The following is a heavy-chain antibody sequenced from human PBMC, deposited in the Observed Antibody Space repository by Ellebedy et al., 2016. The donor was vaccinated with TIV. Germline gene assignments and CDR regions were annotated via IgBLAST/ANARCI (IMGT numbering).Heavy chain of an antibody. CDR1: GGSISSSNW. J-gene: IGHJ4*02. V-gene: IGHV4-4*02. CDR3: ARVEEGYSYGY. CDR2: IYHSGST. Sequence: MPSETLSLTCAVSGGSISSSNWWSWVRQPPGHGLEWSGAIYHSGSTNYNPSLKSRVTISVDKSKNQLSLKLSSVTAADTAVYYCARVEEGYSYGYWGQGTLVTGSS. D-gene: IGHD5-18*01.